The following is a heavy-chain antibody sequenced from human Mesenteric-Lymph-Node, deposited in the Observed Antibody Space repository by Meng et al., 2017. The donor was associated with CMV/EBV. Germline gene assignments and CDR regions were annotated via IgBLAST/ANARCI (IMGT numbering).Heavy chain of an antibody. CDR1: GVSISSSGYY. CDR3: VTYSRSTGGCDP. D-gene: IGHD1-26*01. J-gene: IGHJ5*02. V-gene: IGHV4-39*01. Sequence: SETLSLTCTVSGVSISSSGYYWGWIRQPPGKGLEWIGNIFHSGTTYYNPSLESRVTISVDTSRNQFSLKVTYVSAADTAVYSCVTYSRSTGGCDPWGQGTLVTVSS. CDR2: IFHSGTT.